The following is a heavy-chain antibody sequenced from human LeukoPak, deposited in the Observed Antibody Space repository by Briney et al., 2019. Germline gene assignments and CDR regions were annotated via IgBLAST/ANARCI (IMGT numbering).Heavy chain of an antibody. J-gene: IGHJ4*02. V-gene: IGHV3-23*01. Sequence: GGSLRLSCAASGFIFSTSAMTWVRQAPGKGLDWVSYITASGTTYYADSVKGRFTISRDISNNTLYLQMNGLRAEDTALYYCARDRRYYGSGSGFDYWGQGTLVTVSS. CDR3: ARDRRYYGSGSGFDY. CDR1: GFIFSTSA. CDR2: ITASGTT. D-gene: IGHD3-10*01.